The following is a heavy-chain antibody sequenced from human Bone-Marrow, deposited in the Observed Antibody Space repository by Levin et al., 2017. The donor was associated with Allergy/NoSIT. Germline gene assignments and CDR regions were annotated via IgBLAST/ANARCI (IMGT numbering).Heavy chain of an antibody. Sequence: SSETLSLTCTVSGGSISSGSYYWSWIRQPAGKGLEWIGRIYTSGSTNYNPSLKSRVTISVDTSKNQFSLKLSSVTAADTAVYYCARALYCSGGSCYSAVWFDPWGQGTLVTVSS. D-gene: IGHD2-15*01. V-gene: IGHV4-61*02. CDR3: ARALYCSGGSCYSAVWFDP. CDR2: IYTSGST. CDR1: GGSISSGSYY. J-gene: IGHJ5*02.